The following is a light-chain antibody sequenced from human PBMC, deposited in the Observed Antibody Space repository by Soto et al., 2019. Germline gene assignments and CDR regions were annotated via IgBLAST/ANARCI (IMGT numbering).Light chain of an antibody. Sequence: EIVLTQSPGTLSLSPGERATLSCRASQSVNNNYLAWYQQKPGQAPRLLIFAASSRATGIPDRFSGSGSGTDFTLTISRLEPEDFAVYFCQQYGRSPRTFGQGTKVEIK. CDR2: AAS. J-gene: IGKJ1*01. V-gene: IGKV3-20*01. CDR1: QSVNNNY. CDR3: QQYGRSPRT.